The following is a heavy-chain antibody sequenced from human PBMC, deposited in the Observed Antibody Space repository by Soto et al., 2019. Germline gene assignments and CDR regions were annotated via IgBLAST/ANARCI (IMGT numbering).Heavy chain of an antibody. CDR2: ISSRSAYI. CDR1: GFTFSDYI. D-gene: IGHD4-17*01. V-gene: IGHV3-21*01. J-gene: IGHJ6*02. CDR3: ARAYGWDYYYYYGMDV. Sequence: GGSLRLSCAASGFTFSDYIMNWVRQAPGKGLEWVSSISSRSAYIFYAESLKGRFTISRDNARNSVYLQMNSLRADDTAVYYCARAYGWDYYYYYGMDVWGQGTTVTVSS.